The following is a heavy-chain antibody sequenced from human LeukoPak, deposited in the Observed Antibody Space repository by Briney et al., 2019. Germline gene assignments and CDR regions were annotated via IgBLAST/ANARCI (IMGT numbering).Heavy chain of an antibody. D-gene: IGHD3-16*01. J-gene: IGHJ4*02. CDR3: ARDHEGGPA. CDR2: ISSSSSTI. Sequence: GGSLRLSCAASGFTFSNAWMNWVRQAPGKGLEWVSYISSSSSTIYYADSVKGRFTISRDSAKNSLYLQMNSLRAEDTAVYYCARDHEGGPAWGQGTLVTVSS. V-gene: IGHV3-48*01. CDR1: GFTFSNAW.